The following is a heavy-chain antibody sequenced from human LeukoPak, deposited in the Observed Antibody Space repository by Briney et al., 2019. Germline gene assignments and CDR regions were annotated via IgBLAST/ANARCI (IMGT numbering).Heavy chain of an antibody. CDR3: ATRPQRYYDFWSGYYNDAFDI. CDR2: IYHSGST. V-gene: IGHV4-38-2*02. Sequence: WETLSLTCTVSGYSISSGYYWGWIRQPPGKGLEWIGSIYHSGSTYYDPSLKSRVTISVDTSKNQFSLKLSSVTAADTAVYYCATRPQRYYDFWSGYYNDAFDIWGQGTMVTVSS. CDR1: GYSISSGYY. J-gene: IGHJ3*02. D-gene: IGHD3-3*01.